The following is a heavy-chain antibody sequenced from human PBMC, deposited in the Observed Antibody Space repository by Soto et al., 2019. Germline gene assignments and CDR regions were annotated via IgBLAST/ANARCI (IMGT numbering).Heavy chain of an antibody. CDR1: GFNFRNHG. CDR2: IKQDESEK. J-gene: IGHJ4*02. D-gene: IGHD1-26*01. Sequence: GGSLRLSCAASGFNFRNHGMHWVRQAPGKGLEWVANIKQDESEKNYLDSVKGRFTISRDNAKNSLYLQMNSLRAEDTAVYYCASDRFRGTYYLRGVTYFFEEWGQGAPVTVSS. CDR3: ASDRFRGTYYLRGVTYFFEE. V-gene: IGHV3-7*03.